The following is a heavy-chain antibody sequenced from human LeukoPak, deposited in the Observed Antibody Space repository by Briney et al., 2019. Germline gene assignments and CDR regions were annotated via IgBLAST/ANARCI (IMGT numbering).Heavy chain of an antibody. J-gene: IGHJ5*02. Sequence: SETLSLTCAVYGGSFSGYYWSWIRRPPGKGLEWIGEINHSGSTNYNPSLKSRVTISVDTSKNQFSLKLSSVTAADTAVYYCASAMTTVTTGWFDHWGQGTLVTVSS. CDR2: INHSGST. V-gene: IGHV4-34*01. CDR1: GGSFSGYY. D-gene: IGHD4-17*01. CDR3: ASAMTTVTTGWFDH.